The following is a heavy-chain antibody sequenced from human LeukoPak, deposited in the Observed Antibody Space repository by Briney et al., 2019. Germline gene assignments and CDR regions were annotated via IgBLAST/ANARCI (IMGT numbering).Heavy chain of an antibody. J-gene: IGHJ5*02. Sequence: SETLSLTCTVSGGSISSHFWSWIRQPPGKGLEWIGNLYHSGSTYYNPSLRSRATISGDTSKNQFSLSLSSVTAADTAVYYCARECSSTTCYTRSFDPWGQGTLVTVSS. V-gene: IGHV4-59*11. CDR2: LYHSGST. CDR3: ARECSSTTCYTRSFDP. D-gene: IGHD2-2*02. CDR1: GGSISSHF.